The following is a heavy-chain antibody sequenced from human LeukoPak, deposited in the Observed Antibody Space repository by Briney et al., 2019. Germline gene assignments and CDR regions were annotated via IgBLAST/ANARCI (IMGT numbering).Heavy chain of an antibody. J-gene: IGHJ4*02. CDR2: IIPILGIA. Sequence: ASVKVSCKASGGTFSSYAISWVRQAPGQGLEWMGRIIPILGIANYAQKFQGRVTITADKSTSTAYMELSSLRSEDTAVYYCAREPGYSYAIDHWGQGTLVTVSS. D-gene: IGHD5-18*01. CDR1: GGTFSSYA. V-gene: IGHV1-69*04. CDR3: AREPGYSYAIDH.